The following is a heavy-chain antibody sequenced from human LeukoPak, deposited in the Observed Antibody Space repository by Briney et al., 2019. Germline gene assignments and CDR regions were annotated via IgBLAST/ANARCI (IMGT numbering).Heavy chain of an antibody. CDR2: IYYSGST. CDR3: ARALPGYSSGWFDDYYYYGMDV. J-gene: IGHJ6*02. CDR1: GGSISSYY. D-gene: IGHD6-19*01. V-gene: IGHV4-59*08. Sequence: PSETLSLTCIVSGGSISSYYWSWIRQPPGKGLEWIGYIYYSGSTNYNPSLESRVTISVDTSKNQFSLKLSSVTAADTAVYYCARALPGYSSGWFDDYYYYGMDVWGQGTTVTVSS.